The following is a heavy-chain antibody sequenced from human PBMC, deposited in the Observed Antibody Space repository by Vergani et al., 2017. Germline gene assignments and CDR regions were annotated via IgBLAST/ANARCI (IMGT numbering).Heavy chain of an antibody. J-gene: IGHJ3*02. CDR3: AKDLRVAVVNDAFDI. D-gene: IGHD3-22*01. CDR1: GFPFSSYG. CDR2: ISYDGSNK. Sequence: QVQLVESGGGVVKPGRSLRLSCAAPGFPFSSYGMHWVRQAPGKGLEWGAVISYDGSNKYYADSVKGRFTISRDNSKNTLYLQMNSLSAEDTAVYYCAKDLRVAVVNDAFDIWGQGTMVTVSS. V-gene: IGHV3-30*18.